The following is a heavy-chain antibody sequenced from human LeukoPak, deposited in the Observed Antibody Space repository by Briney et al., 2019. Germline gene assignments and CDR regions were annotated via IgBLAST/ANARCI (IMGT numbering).Heavy chain of an antibody. D-gene: IGHD4-23*01. CDR2: IYYSGST. J-gene: IGHJ6*02. CDR1: GGSITGYY. Sequence: SETLSLTCTASGGSITGYYWSWIRQPPGKGLEWIGYIYYSGSTNYNPSLKSRVTISVDKSKNQFSLKLSSVTAADTAVYYCARGVTVAYYYYGMDVWGQGTTVTVSS. CDR3: ARGVTVAYYYYGMDV. V-gene: IGHV4-59*12.